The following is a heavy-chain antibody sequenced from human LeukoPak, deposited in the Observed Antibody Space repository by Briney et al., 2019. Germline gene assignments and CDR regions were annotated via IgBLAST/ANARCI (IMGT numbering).Heavy chain of an antibody. CDR3: ARLYYYGSGSGDY. D-gene: IGHD3-10*01. V-gene: IGHV4-59*08. Sequence: PSETLSLTCTVSGGSISSYYWSWIRQPPGKGLEWIGYIYYSGSTSYNPSLKSRVTISVDTSKNQFSLKLSSVTAADTAVYYCARLYYYGSGSGDYWGQGTLVTVSS. CDR1: GGSISSYY. CDR2: IYYSGST. J-gene: IGHJ4*02.